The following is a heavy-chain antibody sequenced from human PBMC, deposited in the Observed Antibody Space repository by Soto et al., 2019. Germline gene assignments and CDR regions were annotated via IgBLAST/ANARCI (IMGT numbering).Heavy chain of an antibody. Sequence: SETLSLTCAVSGGSISSGGYSWSWIRQPPGKGLEWIGYIYHSGSTYYNPSLKSRATISVDTSKNQFSLKLSSVTAADTAVYYCARGLYYYDSSGDFDYWGQGTLVTVSS. J-gene: IGHJ4*02. CDR2: IYHSGST. V-gene: IGHV4-30-2*01. CDR3: ARGLYYYDSSGDFDY. CDR1: GGSISSGGYS. D-gene: IGHD3-22*01.